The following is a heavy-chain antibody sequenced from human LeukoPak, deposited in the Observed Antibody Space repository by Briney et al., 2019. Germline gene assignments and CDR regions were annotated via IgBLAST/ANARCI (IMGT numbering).Heavy chain of an antibody. CDR3: AKQWIQLWSPPDY. CDR2: ISGSGVNT. CDR1: GFTFSSYA. J-gene: IGHJ4*02. Sequence: GGSLRLSCAASGFTFSSYAMSWVRQAPGKGLEWVSAISGSGVNTYYADSVKGRFTISRDNSKNTLFLQMNSLRAEDTAVYYCAKQWIQLWSPPDYWGQGTLVTVST. D-gene: IGHD5-18*01. V-gene: IGHV3-23*01.